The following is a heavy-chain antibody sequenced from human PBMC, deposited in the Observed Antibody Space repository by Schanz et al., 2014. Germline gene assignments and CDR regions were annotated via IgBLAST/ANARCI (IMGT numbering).Heavy chain of an antibody. Sequence: EVQLLESGGGLVQPGGSLRLSCAASGFTFSSYAMSWVRQAPGKGLEWVSAISGSGGSTYYADSVKGRFTISRDNSKNTLYLQMNSLRAEDTAVYYCARDQGYTTSWHNFDLGGQGTLVTVSS. J-gene: IGHJ4*02. D-gene: IGHD6-13*01. V-gene: IGHV3-23*01. CDR1: GFTFSSYA. CDR3: ARDQGYTTSWHNFDL. CDR2: ISGSGGST.